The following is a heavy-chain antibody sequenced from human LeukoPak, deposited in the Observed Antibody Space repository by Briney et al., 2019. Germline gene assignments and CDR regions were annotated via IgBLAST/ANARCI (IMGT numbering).Heavy chain of an antibody. D-gene: IGHD7-27*01. CDR1: GGTFSSYA. CDR2: ITPILGIA. CDR3: ARELGKGGY. Sequence: SVKVSCKASGGTFSSYAISWVRQAPGQGLEWMGRITPILGIANYAQKFQGRVTITADKSTSTAYMELSSLRSEDTAVYYCARELGKGGYWGQGTLVTVSS. V-gene: IGHV1-69*04. J-gene: IGHJ4*02.